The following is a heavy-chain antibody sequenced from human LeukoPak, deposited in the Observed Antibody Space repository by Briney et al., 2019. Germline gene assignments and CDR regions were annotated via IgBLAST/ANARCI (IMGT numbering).Heavy chain of an antibody. Sequence: GRSLRLSCATSGLTFSHYGTHWVRQAPGKGLEWVAVIWSDGSNRYYGDPVKGRFTISRDNFQRTVYLQMNSLRAEDTAVYYCAKDAQRGFDYSNSLDNWGQGTLVTVSS. CDR1: GLTFSHYG. D-gene: IGHD4-11*01. CDR2: IWSDGSNR. J-gene: IGHJ4*02. CDR3: AKDAQRGFDYSNSLDN. V-gene: IGHV3-33*06.